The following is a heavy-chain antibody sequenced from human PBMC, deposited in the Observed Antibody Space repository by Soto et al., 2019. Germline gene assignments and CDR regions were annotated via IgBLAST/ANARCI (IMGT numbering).Heavy chain of an antibody. J-gene: IGHJ3*01. D-gene: IGHD3-10*01. Sequence: EVQLVESGGGLIQPGGSLRLSCEASGFKFRVYDMHWVRQPVGKGLEWVSAIGTTGDTYYSGSVRGRFTISRDDVESSLYLRLNSLTVGDTAVYYCARGSRLGSGSLRPGPSDIFDVWGQGTTVTVSS. CDR3: ARGSRLGSGSLRPGPSDIFDV. V-gene: IGHV3-13*04. CDR2: IGTTGDT. CDR1: GFKFRVYD.